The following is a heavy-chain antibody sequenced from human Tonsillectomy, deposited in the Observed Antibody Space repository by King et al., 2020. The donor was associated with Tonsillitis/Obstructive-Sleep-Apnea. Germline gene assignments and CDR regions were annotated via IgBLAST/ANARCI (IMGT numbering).Heavy chain of an antibody. J-gene: IGHJ5*02. CDR1: GGSVSSGSDY. CDR2: IYYSGST. Sequence: QLQESGPGLVKPSETLSLTCTVSGGSVSSGSDYWSCSRQPPGKGLEWIGYIYYSGSTHYNPSLKSRVTISVDTSKNQFSLKLSSVTAADTAVYYCARVPGAGLRWFDPWGQGTRVTVSS. V-gene: IGHV4-61*01. D-gene: IGHD3-10*01. CDR3: ARVPGAGLRWFDP.